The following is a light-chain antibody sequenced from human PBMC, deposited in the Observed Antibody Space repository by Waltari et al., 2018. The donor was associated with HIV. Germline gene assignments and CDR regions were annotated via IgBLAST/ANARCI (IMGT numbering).Light chain of an antibody. CDR3: SLYTSSSTVV. J-gene: IGLJ2*01. V-gene: IGLV2-14*03. Sequence: QSVLTQPASVSGSPGQSITISCTGTNDDIGSYIYVSWYQQHPGKAPKLLMYDVSSRPSGVSDRFSGSKSGHTASLTISGIQTEDEAHYYCSLYTSSSTVVFGGGTKVTVL. CDR1: NDDIGSYIY. CDR2: DVS.